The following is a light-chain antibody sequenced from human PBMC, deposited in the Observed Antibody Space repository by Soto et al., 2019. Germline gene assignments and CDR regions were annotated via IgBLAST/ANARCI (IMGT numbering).Light chain of an antibody. J-gene: IGKJ5*01. V-gene: IGKV3-11*01. CDR3: QQRGNWPIT. CDR2: DAS. CDR1: QRVSTS. Sequence: EIVLTQSPATLSLSPGERATLSCTASQRVSTSLAWYQQKPGQTPRLLIYDASTRATGIPARFSGSGSGTDFTLTISSLEPEDIAVYYCQQRGNWPITFGQGTRLDIK.